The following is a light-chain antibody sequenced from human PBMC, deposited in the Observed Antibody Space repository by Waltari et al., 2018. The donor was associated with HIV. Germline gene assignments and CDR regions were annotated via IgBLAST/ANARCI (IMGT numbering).Light chain of an antibody. Sequence: QSALTQPPSASGSPGQSVTISCTGTSSDIGRYDFVSWYQQHPGKAPTLIIYEINERPSGVPDRFSGSKSGNTATLAVSGLQADDEADYYCSSYAGSDNWVFGGGTTVTVL. CDR1: SSDIGRYDF. CDR2: EIN. CDR3: SSYAGSDNWV. J-gene: IGLJ3*02. V-gene: IGLV2-8*01.